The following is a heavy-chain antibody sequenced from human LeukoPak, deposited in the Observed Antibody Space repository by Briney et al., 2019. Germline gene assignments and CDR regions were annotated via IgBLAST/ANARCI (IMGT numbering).Heavy chain of an antibody. V-gene: IGHV1-69*05. CDR3: ARGEYYYDSSGYPPFDY. Sequence: ASVKVSCKASGGTFSSYAISWVRQAPGQGLEWMGGIIPIFGTANYAQKFQGRVTITTDESTSTAYMELSSLRSEDAAVYYCARGEYYYDSSGYPPFDYWGQGTLVTVSS. CDR2: IIPIFGTA. J-gene: IGHJ4*02. D-gene: IGHD3-22*01. CDR1: GGTFSSYA.